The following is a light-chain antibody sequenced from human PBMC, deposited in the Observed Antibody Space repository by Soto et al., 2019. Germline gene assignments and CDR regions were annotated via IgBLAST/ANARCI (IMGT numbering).Light chain of an antibody. V-gene: IGLV2-14*01. CDR1: SSDVGSYNY. Sequence: QSALTQPASVSGSPGQSITISCTGTSSDVGSYNYVSWYQQHPGKAPKLMIYDVSNRPSGVSNRFSGSKSGNTASLTISGLQAEDEADYYCFSYTSGSTWVFGGGTKLTVL. J-gene: IGLJ3*02. CDR2: DVS. CDR3: FSYTSGSTWV.